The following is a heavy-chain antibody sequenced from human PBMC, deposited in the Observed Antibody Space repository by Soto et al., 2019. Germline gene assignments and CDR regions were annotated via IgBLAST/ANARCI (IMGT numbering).Heavy chain of an antibody. J-gene: IGHJ5*02. V-gene: IGHV4-39*01. CDR1: GGSISSSSYY. Sequence: SETLSLTCTVSGGSISSSSYYWGWIRQPPGKGLEWIGSIYYSGSTYYNPSLKSRVTISVDTSKNQFSLKLSSVTAADTAVYYCARTRPKRYCSGGSCPNWFDPWGQGTLVTVSS. D-gene: IGHD2-15*01. CDR2: IYYSGST. CDR3: ARTRPKRYCSGGSCPNWFDP.